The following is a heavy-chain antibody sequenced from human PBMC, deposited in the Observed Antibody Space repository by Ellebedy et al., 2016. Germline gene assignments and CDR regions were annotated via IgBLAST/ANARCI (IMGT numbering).Heavy chain of an antibody. D-gene: IGHD2-2*01. CDR1: GYSFSNYA. Sequence: ASVKVSCKASGYSFSNYAITWVRQAPGQGLGWMGWISAYNGNSNYAQKFQGRVTMTTDTSTSTGYMELRSLRSDDTAVYYCARATRDIVVVQAASDFWGQGTLVTVSS. V-gene: IGHV1-18*01. J-gene: IGHJ4*02. CDR2: ISAYNGNS. CDR3: ARATRDIVVVQAASDF.